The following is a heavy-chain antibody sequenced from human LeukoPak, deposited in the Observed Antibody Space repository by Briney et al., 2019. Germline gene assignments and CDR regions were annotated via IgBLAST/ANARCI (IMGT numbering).Heavy chain of an antibody. D-gene: IGHD3-3*01. CDR1: GGSFSGSY. CDR3: ARVSISLFGVVTAHFDS. J-gene: IGHJ4*02. CDR2: INLSGST. Sequence: PSETLSLTCGVSGGSFSGSYWGWIRQPPGKGLEWIGEINLSGSTNYNSSLTSRVTISLGTSKYQFSLNLRSVTTADTAVYYCARVSISLFGVVTAHFDSWGQGTLVAVSS. V-gene: IGHV4-34*01.